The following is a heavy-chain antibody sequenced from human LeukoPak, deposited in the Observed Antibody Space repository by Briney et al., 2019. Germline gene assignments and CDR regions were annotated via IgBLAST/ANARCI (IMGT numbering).Heavy chain of an antibody. J-gene: IGHJ4*02. Sequence: GGSLRLSCAASGFTFSGHNMNWVRQAPGKGLEWISFVSISSGTIYYADSVKGRFRISRDNAKSSLDLEMNSLRAEDTAVYYCARAMSTFGGVRNYFDSWGQGTLVTVSS. V-gene: IGHV3-48*04. CDR3: ARAMSTFGGVRNYFDS. CDR1: GFTFSGHN. D-gene: IGHD3-16*01. CDR2: VSISSGTI.